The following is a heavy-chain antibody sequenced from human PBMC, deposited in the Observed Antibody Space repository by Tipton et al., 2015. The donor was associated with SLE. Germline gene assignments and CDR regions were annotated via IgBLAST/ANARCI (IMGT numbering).Heavy chain of an antibody. Sequence: LRLSCTVSGGSISSYYWSWIRQPPGKGLEWIGYIYYSGSTNYNPSLKSRVTISVDTSKNQFSLKLSSVTAADTAVYYCASPMAGYWGQGTLVTVSS. CDR2: IYYSGST. D-gene: IGHD5-24*01. J-gene: IGHJ4*02. CDR3: ASPMAGY. V-gene: IGHV4-59*12. CDR1: GGSISSYY.